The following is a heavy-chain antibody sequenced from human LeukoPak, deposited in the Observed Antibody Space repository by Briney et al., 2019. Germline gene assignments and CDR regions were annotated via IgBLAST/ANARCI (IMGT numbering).Heavy chain of an antibody. CDR3: ARLSKGQLLWFGELSPNWFDP. CDR2: IYYSGST. J-gene: IGHJ5*02. Sequence: SETLSLTCTVSGGSISSSSYYWGWIRQPPGTGLEWIGSIYYSGSTYYNPSLKSRVTISVDTSKNQFSLKLSSVTAADTAVYYCARLSKGQLLWFGELSPNWFDPWGQGTLVTVSS. V-gene: IGHV4-39*01. CDR1: GGSISSSSYY. D-gene: IGHD3-10*01.